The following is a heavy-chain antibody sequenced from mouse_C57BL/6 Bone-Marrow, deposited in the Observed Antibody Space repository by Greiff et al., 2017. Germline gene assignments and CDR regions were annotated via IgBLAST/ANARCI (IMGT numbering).Heavy chain of an antibody. Sequence: VQLQQSGAELVRPGSSVMMSCKTSGYTFTSYGINWVKQRPGQGLEWIGYIYIGNGYTEYNEKFKGKATLTSDTSSSKAYMPLSSLTSEDSAIYFCARDYGSSYWYFDVWGTGTTVTVSS. CDR2: IYIGNGYT. V-gene: IGHV1-58*01. CDR3: ARDYGSSYWYFDV. D-gene: IGHD1-1*01. J-gene: IGHJ1*03. CDR1: GYTFTSYG.